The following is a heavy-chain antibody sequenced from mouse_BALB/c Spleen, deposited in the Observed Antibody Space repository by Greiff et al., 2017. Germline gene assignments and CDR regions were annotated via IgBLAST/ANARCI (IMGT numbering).Heavy chain of an antibody. J-gene: IGHJ4*01. CDR2: ISNGGSST. CDR3: ARSGYYAMDY. CDR1: GFTFSSFD. D-gene: IGHD3-1*01. V-gene: IGHV5-17*02. Sequence: EVQGVESGGGLVQPGGSRKLSCAASGFTFSSFDMYWVRQPPDKGLEWVAYISNGGSSTYYADTVKGRFTISRDNPKNTLFLQMTSLRSEDTAMYYCARSGYYAMDYWGQGTSVTVSS.